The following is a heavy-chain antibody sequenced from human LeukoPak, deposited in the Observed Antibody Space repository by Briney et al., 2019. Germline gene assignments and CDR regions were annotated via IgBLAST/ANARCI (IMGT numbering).Heavy chain of an antibody. Sequence: ASVKVSCKASGYTFTGYYMHWVRQAPGQGLEWMGWINPNSCGTNYAQKFQGRVTKTRDTSISTAYMELTRLRSDDTAVYYCARDLGIIVVPAAMTPDYWGQGTLVTVSS. J-gene: IGHJ4*02. D-gene: IGHD2-2*01. V-gene: IGHV1-2*02. CDR2: INPNSCGT. CDR3: ARDLGIIVVPAAMTPDY. CDR1: GYTFTGYY.